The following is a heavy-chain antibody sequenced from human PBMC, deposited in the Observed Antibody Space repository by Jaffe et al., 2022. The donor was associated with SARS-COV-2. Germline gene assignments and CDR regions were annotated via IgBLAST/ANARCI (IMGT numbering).Heavy chain of an antibody. CDR3: ASLGYCTNGVCYRGGWFDP. V-gene: IGHV1-8*01. Sequence: QVQLVQSGAEVKKPGASVKVSCKASGYTFTSYDINWVRQATGQGLEWMGWMNPNSGNTGYAQKFQGRVTMTRNTSISTAYMELSSLRSEDTAVYYCASLGYCTNGVCYRGGWFDPWGQGTLVTVSS. J-gene: IGHJ5*02. D-gene: IGHD2-8*01. CDR1: GYTFTSYD. CDR2: MNPNSGNT.